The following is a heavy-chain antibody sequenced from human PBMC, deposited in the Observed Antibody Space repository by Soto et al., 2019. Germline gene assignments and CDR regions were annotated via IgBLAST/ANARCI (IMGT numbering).Heavy chain of an antibody. D-gene: IGHD2-2*01. CDR1: GYTFSDYV. CDR3: AREWGSATRCYGVDY. CDR2: FNGNNGHT. J-gene: IGHJ4*02. Sequence: QVHLVQSGGEVRKPGASVQVSCKASGYTFSDYVISWVRQAPGQGLEWVGGFNGNNGHTYCAQKFQGRDTMTNHTATSMAYEELRSLTSDGTAVYYCAREWGSATRCYGVDYWGQGTLVTVSS. V-gene: IGHV1-18*01.